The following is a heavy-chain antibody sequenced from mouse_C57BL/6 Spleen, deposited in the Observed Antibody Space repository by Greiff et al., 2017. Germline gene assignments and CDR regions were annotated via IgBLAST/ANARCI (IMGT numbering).Heavy chain of an antibody. CDR3: TRDPFSLLGY. D-gene: IGHD2-10*02. J-gene: IGHJ2*01. V-gene: IGHV1-15*01. CDR2: IDPETGGT. CDR1: GYTFTDYE. Sequence: QVQLQQSGAELVRPGASVTLSCKASGYTFTDYEMHWVKQTPVHGLEWIGAIDPETGGTAYNQKFKGKAILTADKSSSTAYMELRSLTSEDSAVYYCTRDPFSLLGYWGQGTTLTVSS.